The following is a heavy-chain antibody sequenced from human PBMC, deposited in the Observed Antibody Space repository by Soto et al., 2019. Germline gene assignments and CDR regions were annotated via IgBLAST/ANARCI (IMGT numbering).Heavy chain of an antibody. CDR3: ARDLWGYCGTDCYPLDV. V-gene: IGHV3-64*01. D-gene: IGHD2-21*02. Sequence: GGSLRLSCAASAFIFRGYTMDWVRQAPGKAPDYVSAISSNGETTFYANSVKGRFTISRDDSRNTLFLHLGSLNTEDTATYFCARDLWGYCGTDCYPLDVWGQGTTVTVSS. CDR1: AFIFRGYT. J-gene: IGHJ6*02. CDR2: ISSNGETT.